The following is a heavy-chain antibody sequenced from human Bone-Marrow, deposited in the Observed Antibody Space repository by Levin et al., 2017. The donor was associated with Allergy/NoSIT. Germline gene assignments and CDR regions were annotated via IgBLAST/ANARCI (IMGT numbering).Heavy chain of an antibody. CDR2: ISYDGSNK. D-gene: IGHD3-22*01. Sequence: SCAASGFTFSSYAMHWVRQAPGKGLEWVAVISYDGSNKYYADSVKGRFTISRDNSKNTLYLQMNSLRAEDTAVYYCARCYYDSSGYDYGFDYWGQGTLVTVSS. CDR1: GFTFSSYA. V-gene: IGHV3-30-3*01. CDR3: ARCYYDSSGYDYGFDY. J-gene: IGHJ4*02.